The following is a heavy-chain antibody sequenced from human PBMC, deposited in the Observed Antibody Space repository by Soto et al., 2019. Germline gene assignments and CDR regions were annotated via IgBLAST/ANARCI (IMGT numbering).Heavy chain of an antibody. V-gene: IGHV3-9*01. J-gene: IGHJ6*03. D-gene: IGHD3-9*01. CDR1: GFTFDDYA. CDR3: AKDATGKNYYYYMDV. Sequence: HPGGSLRLSCAASGFTFDDYAMHWVRQAPGKGLEWVSGISWNSGSIGYADSVKGRFTISRDNAKNSLYLQMNSLRAEDTALYYCAKDATGKNYYYYMDVWGKGTTVTVSS. CDR2: ISWNSGSI.